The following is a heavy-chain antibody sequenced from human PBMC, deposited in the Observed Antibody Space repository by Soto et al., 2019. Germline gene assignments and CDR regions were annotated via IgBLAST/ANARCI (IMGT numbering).Heavy chain of an antibody. CDR3: ARRIGSYFDY. J-gene: IGHJ4*02. CDR2: IYRSGNT. D-gene: IGHD1-26*01. Sequence: SETLSLTCAVSGGSIISSNWWNWVRQPPGKGLEWIGEIYRSGNTNYNPSLKSRITISVDKSKNQFSLKLSSVTAADTAVYYCARRIGSYFDYWGQGTLVTVSS. CDR1: GGSIISSNW. V-gene: IGHV4-4*02.